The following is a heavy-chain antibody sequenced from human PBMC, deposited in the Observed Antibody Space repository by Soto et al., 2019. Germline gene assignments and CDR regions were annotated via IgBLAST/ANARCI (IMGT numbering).Heavy chain of an antibody. CDR1: GGTFSSYA. CDR2: IIPIFGTA. D-gene: IGHD5-18*01. J-gene: IGHJ6*02. CDR3: ARDRIGYSYGSYYYGMDV. V-gene: IGHV1-69*05. Sequence: QVQLVQSGAEVKKPGSSVKVSCKASGGTFSSYAISWVRQAPGQGLEWMGGIIPIFGTANYAQKFQGRVTITSDESTGTAYMELSSLRSEDTAVYYGARDRIGYSYGSYYYGMDVWGQGTKVTVSS.